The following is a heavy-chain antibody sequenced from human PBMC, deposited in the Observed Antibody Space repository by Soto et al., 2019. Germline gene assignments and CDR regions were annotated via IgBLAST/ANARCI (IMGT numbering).Heavy chain of an antibody. J-gene: IGHJ4*02. D-gene: IGHD3-22*01. CDR1: GFTFSSYA. Sequence: AGGSLRLSCAASGFTFSSYAMHWVRQAPGRGPEWVAVISYDGSNKYYADSVKGRFTISRDNSKNTLYLQMNSLRAEDTAVYYCARSNRYYYDSSGYYTSFYYWGQGTLVTVSS. CDR3: ARSNRYYYDSSGYYTSFYY. V-gene: IGHV3-30-3*01. CDR2: ISYDGSNK.